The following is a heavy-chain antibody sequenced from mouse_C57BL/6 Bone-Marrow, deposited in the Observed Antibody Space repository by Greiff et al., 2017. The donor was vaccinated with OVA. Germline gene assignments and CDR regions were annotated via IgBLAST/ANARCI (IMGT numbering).Heavy chain of an antibody. CDR1: GYTFTSYW. CDR3: ARKGFDYYGSSYWYFDV. Sequence: VQLQQPGAELVKPGASVKLSCKASGYTFTSYWMHWVKQRPGLGLEWIGRIDPNSGGTKYNEKFKSKATLTVDKPSSTAYMQLSSLTSEDSAVYYCARKGFDYYGSSYWYFDVWGTGTTVTVSS. D-gene: IGHD1-1*01. V-gene: IGHV1-72*01. CDR2: IDPNSGGT. J-gene: IGHJ1*03.